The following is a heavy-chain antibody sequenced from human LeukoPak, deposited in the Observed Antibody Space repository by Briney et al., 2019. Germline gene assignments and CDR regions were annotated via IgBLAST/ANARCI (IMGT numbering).Heavy chain of an antibody. J-gene: IGHJ5*02. D-gene: IGHD6-13*01. CDR1: GGTFSGYA. V-gene: IGHV1-69*05. CDR3: ARSLAAAGNDWFDP. Sequence: ASVKVSCKASGGTFSGYAISWVRQAPGQGLEWMGGIIPIFGTANYAQKFQGRVTITTDESTSTAYMELSSLRSEDTAVYYCARSLAAAGNDWFDPWGEGTLVTVSS. CDR2: IIPIFGTA.